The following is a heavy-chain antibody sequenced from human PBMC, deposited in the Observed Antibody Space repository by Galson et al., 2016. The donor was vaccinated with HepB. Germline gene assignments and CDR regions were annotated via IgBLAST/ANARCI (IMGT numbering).Heavy chain of an antibody. D-gene: IGHD5-18*01. CDR3: ATSPHGYALAP. CDR1: GGSISDHF. CDR2: IHYSGDT. V-gene: IGHV4-59*11. J-gene: IGHJ5*02. Sequence: ETLSLTCTVSGGSISDHFWSWIRQPPGKGLEWIGLIHYSGDTKYNPSLKRRVTISVDTTKDKFSLKLTSVTAADTAVYYCATSPHGYALAPWGQGTLVTVAS.